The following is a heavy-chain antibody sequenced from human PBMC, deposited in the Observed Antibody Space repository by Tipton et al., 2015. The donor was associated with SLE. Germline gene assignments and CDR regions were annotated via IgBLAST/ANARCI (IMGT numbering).Heavy chain of an antibody. J-gene: IGHJ4*02. D-gene: IGHD1-26*01. Sequence: SLRLSCAASGFTFSNSWMHWVRQAPGKGLVWVSRISDGSSTIYPDSVKGRFTISRDNAKNTLYLQMNSLRAEDTAVYYCARYSSGSLDSWGQGTLVTVSS. CDR2: ISDGSST. CDR1: GFTFSNSW. V-gene: IGHV3-74*01. CDR3: ARYSSGSLDS.